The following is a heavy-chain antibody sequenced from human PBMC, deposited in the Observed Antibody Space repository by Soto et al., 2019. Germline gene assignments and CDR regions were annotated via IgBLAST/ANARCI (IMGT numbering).Heavy chain of an antibody. Sequence: PPQTLSLACPLSTGSIGRGGYYCSWIRQHPEKGLEWIGYIYYSGSTYYNPSLKSRVTISVDTSKNQFSLKLSSVTAADTAVYYCARWDDSSGYPTSTFDYWGQGTLVTVSS. D-gene: IGHD3-22*01. CDR3: ARWDDSSGYPTSTFDY. J-gene: IGHJ4*02. V-gene: IGHV4-31*03. CDR1: TGSIGRGGYY. CDR2: IYYSGST.